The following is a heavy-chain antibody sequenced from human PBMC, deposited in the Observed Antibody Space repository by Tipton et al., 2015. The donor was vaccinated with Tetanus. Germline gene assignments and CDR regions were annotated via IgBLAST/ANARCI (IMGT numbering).Heavy chain of an antibody. CDR3: ARTFFITGSRIRGGSLFDM. D-gene: IGHD1-20*01. CDR2: IYYSGST. CDR1: GAFISNSAYY. Sequence: TLSLTCTVSGAFISNSAYYWGWIRQPPGKGLEWIGTIYYSGSTYYNPSLNSRVAISIDTSKNLFSLKVNSLTAADTAVYYCARTFFITGSRIRGGSLFDMCGQGSLVTVSS. V-gene: IGHV4-39*01. J-gene: IGHJ3*02.